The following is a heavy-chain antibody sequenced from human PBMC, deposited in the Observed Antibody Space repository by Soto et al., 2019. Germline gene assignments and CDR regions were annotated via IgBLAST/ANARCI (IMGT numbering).Heavy chain of an antibody. V-gene: IGHV4-30-4*01. D-gene: IGHD2-21*02. CDR1: GGSISSGDYY. CDR3: ARWCGGGCYIDAFDI. J-gene: IGHJ3*02. Sequence: SETLWLTCTVSGGSISSGDYYWSWILQPPGKGLEWIGYIYYSGSTYYNPSLKSRVTISVDTSKNQFSLKLSSVTAADTAVYYCARWCGGGCYIDAFDIWGQGTMVTVSS. CDR2: IYYSGST.